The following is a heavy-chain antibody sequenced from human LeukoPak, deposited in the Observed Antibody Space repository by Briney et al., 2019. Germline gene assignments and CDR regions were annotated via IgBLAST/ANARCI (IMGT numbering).Heavy chain of an antibody. D-gene: IGHD2-2*02. Sequence: GGSLRLSCVASGFAFDQYAINWVRQAPGKGLEWVSYISATSTTIYYADSVKGRFTISRDNAENSLYLQMNSLRAEDMALYYCAKDMGSDIVVVPAAITWGGFDYWGQGTLVTVSS. CDR2: ISATSTTI. CDR1: GFAFDQYA. V-gene: IGHV3-48*04. CDR3: AKDMGSDIVVVPAAITWGGFDY. J-gene: IGHJ4*02.